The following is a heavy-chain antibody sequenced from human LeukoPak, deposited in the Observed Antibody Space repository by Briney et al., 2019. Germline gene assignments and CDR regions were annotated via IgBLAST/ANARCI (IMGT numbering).Heavy chain of an antibody. D-gene: IGHD6-6*01. Sequence: GGSLRLXCAASGFTFSSYGMHWVRQAPGKGLEWVAFIRYDGSNKYYADSVKGRFTISRDNSKNTLYLQMNSLRAEDTAVYYCAKDLGSSWEFDYWGQGTLVTVSS. V-gene: IGHV3-30*02. CDR3: AKDLGSSWEFDY. J-gene: IGHJ4*02. CDR1: GFTFSSYG. CDR2: IRYDGSNK.